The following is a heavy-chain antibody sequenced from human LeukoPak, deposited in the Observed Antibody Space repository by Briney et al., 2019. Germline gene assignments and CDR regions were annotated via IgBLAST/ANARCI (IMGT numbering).Heavy chain of an antibody. D-gene: IGHD6-13*01. CDR2: IDRDGSVR. Sequence: GGSLRLSCSASGFSFSTYWMSWVRQTPETGLEFVANIDRDGSVRNYMDSLRGRSTISRDNAKKSMYLEINSLRADDTAVYYCARDPRSSSFDLWGRGALVTVSS. CDR1: GFSFSTYW. J-gene: IGHJ4*02. CDR3: ARDPRSSSFDL. V-gene: IGHV3-7*01.